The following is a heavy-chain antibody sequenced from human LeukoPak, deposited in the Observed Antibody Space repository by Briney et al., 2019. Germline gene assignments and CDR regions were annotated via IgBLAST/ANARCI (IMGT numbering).Heavy chain of an antibody. J-gene: IGHJ4*02. D-gene: IGHD3-10*01. V-gene: IGHV3-30*02. CDR1: GFTFSSNG. CDR3: ARDHYYCSGSYGPI. CDR2: TQNDGKNK. Sequence: RTGGSLRLSCAASGFTFSSNGMHWVRQAPGKGLGWVAFTQNDGKNKKHADSVKGRFTISRDNSKNTLYLQMNSLRAEDTAVYYCARDHYYCSGSYGPIGGQGTLVTVSS.